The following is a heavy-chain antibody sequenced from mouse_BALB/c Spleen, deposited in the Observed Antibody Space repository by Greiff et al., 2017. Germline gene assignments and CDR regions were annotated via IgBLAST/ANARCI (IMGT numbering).Heavy chain of an antibody. J-gene: IGHJ3*01. CDR3: VYYGFAY. V-gene: IGHV6-6*02. D-gene: IGHD2-1*01. CDR2: IRLKSNNYAT. Sequence: EVQLVESGGGLVQPGGSMKLSCVASGFTFSNYWMNLVRQSPEKGLEWVAEIRLKSNNYATHYAESVKGRFTISRDDSKSSVYLQMNNLRAEDTGIYYCVYYGFAYWGQGTLVTVSA. CDR1: GFTFSNYW.